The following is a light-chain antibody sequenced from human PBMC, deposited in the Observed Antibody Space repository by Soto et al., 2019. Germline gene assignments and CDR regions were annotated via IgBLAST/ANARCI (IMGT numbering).Light chain of an antibody. J-gene: IGLJ2*01. Sequence: QSALTQPRSVSGSPGQSVTISCTGTSSDVGGYKYVSWYQQHPGKAPKFMIYDVSKRPSGVPDRFSGSKSGNTASLTISGLQAEDEADYYCCSYTGSYTDVAFGGGTKLTVL. CDR1: SSDVGGYKY. CDR2: DVS. CDR3: CSYTGSYTDVA. V-gene: IGLV2-11*01.